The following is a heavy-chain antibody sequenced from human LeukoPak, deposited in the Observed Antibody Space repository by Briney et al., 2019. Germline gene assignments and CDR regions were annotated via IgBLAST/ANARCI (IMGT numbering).Heavy chain of an antibody. D-gene: IGHD5-12*01. CDR3: ARSGVRGYRAQGFDY. CDR2: IYYSGST. Sequence: SETLSLTCTVSGGSISSSSYYWGWIRQPPGKGLEWIGSIYYSGSTYYNPSLKSRVTISVDTSKNQFSLKLSSVTAADTAVYYCARSGVRGYRAQGFDYWGQGTLVTVSS. CDR1: GGSISSSSYY. J-gene: IGHJ4*02. V-gene: IGHV4-39*07.